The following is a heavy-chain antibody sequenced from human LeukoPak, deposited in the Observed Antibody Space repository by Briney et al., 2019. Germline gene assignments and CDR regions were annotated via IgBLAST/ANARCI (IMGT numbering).Heavy chain of an antibody. CDR1: GFTFSSYA. CDR3: AKVPRSSMGKTTLDY. Sequence: GGPLRLSCAASGFTFSSYAMSWVRQAPGKGLEWVSAISGSGGSTYYADSVKGRFTISRDNSKNTLYLQMNSLRAEDTAVYYCAKVPRSSMGKTTLDYWGQGTLVTVSS. CDR2: ISGSGGST. V-gene: IGHV3-23*01. J-gene: IGHJ4*02. D-gene: IGHD2/OR15-2a*01.